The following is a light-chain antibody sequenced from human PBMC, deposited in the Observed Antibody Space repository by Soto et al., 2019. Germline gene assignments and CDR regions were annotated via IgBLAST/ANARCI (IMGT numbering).Light chain of an antibody. CDR2: LERSGGS. J-gene: IGLJ2*01. Sequence: QLVLTQSSSASAYLGSSVKLTCTLSSGHSTYIIAWHQQRPGKAPRYLMRLERSGGSNKGSGVPDRFSGSTSGADRYLTISNLQFDDEAHYYCETWDSDVRVFGGGTKLTVL. CDR1: SGHSTYI. V-gene: IGLV4-60*02. CDR3: ETWDSDVRV.